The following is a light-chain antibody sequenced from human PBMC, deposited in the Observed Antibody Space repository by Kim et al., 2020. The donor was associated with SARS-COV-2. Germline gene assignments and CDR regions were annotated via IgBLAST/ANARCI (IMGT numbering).Light chain of an antibody. CDR2: QHN. CDR3: QAWDSSTVV. CDR1: KLGDKY. J-gene: IGLJ2*01. V-gene: IGLV3-1*01. Sequence: SYELTQPPSVSVSPGQTASITCSGDKLGDKYACWYQQKPGQSPVLVIYQHNKRPSGIPERFSGSNSGNTATLTISETQAMDEADYYCQAWDSSTVVFGGG.